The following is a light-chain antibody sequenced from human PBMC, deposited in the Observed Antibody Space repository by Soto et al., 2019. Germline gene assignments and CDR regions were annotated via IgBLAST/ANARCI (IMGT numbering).Light chain of an antibody. J-gene: IGKJ2*01. CDR1: PSVSSGS. CDR3: QLYSGSPMYT. CDR2: GAS. V-gene: IGKV3-20*01. Sequence: EIVLTQSPGSLSLSPGERATLSCRASPSVSSGSLAWYQQKPGQAPRLLIYGASSRATGVPDRFSGSGSGTDFTLTISRLEPEDFAVYYCQLYSGSPMYTFGQGTRLDIK.